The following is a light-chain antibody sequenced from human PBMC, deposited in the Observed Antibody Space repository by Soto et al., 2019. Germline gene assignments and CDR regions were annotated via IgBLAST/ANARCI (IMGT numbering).Light chain of an antibody. CDR2: EVN. Sequence: QSVLTQPPSASGSPGQSVTISCTGTSSDVGGYNSVSWYQQHPGKAPKLMIYEVNKRPSGVPDRFSASKSDNTASLTVSGLQAEDEADYYCTSYAGSNNVIFGGGTQLTVL. V-gene: IGLV2-8*01. J-gene: IGLJ2*01. CDR3: TSYAGSNNVI. CDR1: SSDVGGYNS.